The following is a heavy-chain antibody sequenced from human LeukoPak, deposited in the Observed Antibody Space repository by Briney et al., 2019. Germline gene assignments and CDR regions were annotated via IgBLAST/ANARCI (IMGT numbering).Heavy chain of an antibody. V-gene: IGHV4-39*01. J-gene: IGHJ4*02. D-gene: IGHD3-22*01. CDR1: GGSISSSSYY. Sequence: PSETLSLTCTVSGGSISSSSYYWGWIRQPPGKGLEWIGSIYYSGSTYYNPSLKSRVTISVDTSKNHFSLKLGSVTAADTAVYYCARHGSFTYYYDSSGLYYFDYWGQGTLVTVSS. CDR2: IYYSGST. CDR3: ARHGSFTYYYDSSGLYYFDY.